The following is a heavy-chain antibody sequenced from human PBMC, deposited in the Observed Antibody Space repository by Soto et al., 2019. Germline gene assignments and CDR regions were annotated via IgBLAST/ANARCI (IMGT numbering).Heavy chain of an antibody. J-gene: IGHJ5*02. CDR1: GFTFSSYG. Sequence: QVQLVESGGGVVQPGRSLRLSCAASGFTFSSYGMHWVRQAPGKGLEWVAVIWYDGSNKYYADSVKGRFTISRDNSKNTLYLQMNSLRAEDTAVYYCARDMMYYYDSSGENWFDPWGQGTLVTVSS. CDR2: IWYDGSNK. D-gene: IGHD3-22*01. CDR3: ARDMMYYYDSSGENWFDP. V-gene: IGHV3-33*01.